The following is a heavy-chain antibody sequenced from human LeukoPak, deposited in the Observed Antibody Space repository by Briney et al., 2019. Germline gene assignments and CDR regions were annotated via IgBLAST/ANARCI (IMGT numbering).Heavy chain of an antibody. CDR1: GFTFSSYA. J-gene: IGHJ4*02. Sequence: GGSLILSCAASGFTFSSYAMSWVRQAPGKGLEWVGFIRSKAYGGTTEYAASVKGRFTISRDDSKSIAYLQMNSLKTEDTAVYYCTRVGDIVVVPADYWGQGTLVTVSS. CDR2: IRSKAYGGTT. D-gene: IGHD2-2*01. CDR3: TRVGDIVVVPADY. V-gene: IGHV3-49*04.